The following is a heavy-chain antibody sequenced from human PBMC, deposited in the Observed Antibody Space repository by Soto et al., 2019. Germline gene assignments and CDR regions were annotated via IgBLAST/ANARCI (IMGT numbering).Heavy chain of an antibody. D-gene: IGHD2-2*02. CDR2: ISHSGSN. CDR1: GGSISSAAYY. J-gene: IGHJ4*02. Sequence: QVQLQESGPGLVKPSQTLSLTCTVSGGSISSAAYYWSWIRQHPGKGLEWIGYISHSGSNYYNPSLKSRVIISVDTSTNQFSPSLTSVTAADTAVYYCAREYTYGSNFFDCWGQGALVTVSS. V-gene: IGHV4-31*03. CDR3: AREYTYGSNFFDC.